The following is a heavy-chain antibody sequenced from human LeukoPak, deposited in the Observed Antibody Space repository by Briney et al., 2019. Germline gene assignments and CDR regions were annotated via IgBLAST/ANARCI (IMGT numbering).Heavy chain of an antibody. CDR2: IWYDGSNK. Sequence: GRSLRLSCAASGFTFSSYGMHWVRQAPGKGLEWVAVIWYDGSNKYYADSVKGRFTISRDNSKNTLYLQMNSLRAEDTAVYYCASSSRPGYSYGYGLNMDVWGQGTAVAVSS. J-gene: IGHJ6*02. D-gene: IGHD5-18*01. CDR3: ASSSRPGYSYGYGLNMDV. V-gene: IGHV3-33*01. CDR1: GFTFSSYG.